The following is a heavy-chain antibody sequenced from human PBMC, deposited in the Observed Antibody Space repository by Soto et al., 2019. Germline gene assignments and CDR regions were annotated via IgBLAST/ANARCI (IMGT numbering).Heavy chain of an antibody. CDR1: RYTFTNFG. CDR3: LKDVSERVRWGVGDY. V-gene: IGHV1-18*01. Sequence: QVQLVQSGAELKKPGASVTVSCKAFRYTFTNFGISWVRQAPGQGLEWLAWVSGFNNDTVYAQKFQGRVTVTTDPSTSTGYMELRSLRPDDTAVYYCLKDVSERVRWGVGDYWGQGTLVTVSS. J-gene: IGHJ4*02. D-gene: IGHD3-10*01. CDR2: VSGFNNDT.